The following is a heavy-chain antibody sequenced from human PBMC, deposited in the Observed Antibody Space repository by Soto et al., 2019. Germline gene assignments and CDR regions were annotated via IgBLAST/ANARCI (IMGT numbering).Heavy chain of an antibody. D-gene: IGHD6-13*01. CDR2: IYYSGST. Sequence: QVQLQESGPGLVKPSETLSLTCTVSGGSISSYYWSWIRQPPGKGLEWIGYIYYSGSTNYNPSLKSRVTISVDTSKNQFSLKLSSVTAADTAVYYCARRLGSSWNFDYWGQGTLVTVSS. CDR1: GGSISSYY. CDR3: ARRLGSSWNFDY. J-gene: IGHJ4*02. V-gene: IGHV4-59*08.